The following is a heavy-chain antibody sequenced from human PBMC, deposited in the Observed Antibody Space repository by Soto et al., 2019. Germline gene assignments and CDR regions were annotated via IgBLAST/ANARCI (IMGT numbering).Heavy chain of an antibody. Sequence: QVQLVESGGGVVQPGRSLRLSCAASGFTFSSYGMHWVRQAPGKGLEWVAVISYDGSNKYYADSVKGRFTISRDNSKNPLYLQMNSLRAEDTAVYYCAKELMWTTPGRVGNGGFDYWGQGTLVTVSS. CDR3: AKELMWTTPGRVGNGGFDY. V-gene: IGHV3-30*18. CDR2: ISYDGSNK. CDR1: GFTFSSYG. D-gene: IGHD4-17*01. J-gene: IGHJ4*02.